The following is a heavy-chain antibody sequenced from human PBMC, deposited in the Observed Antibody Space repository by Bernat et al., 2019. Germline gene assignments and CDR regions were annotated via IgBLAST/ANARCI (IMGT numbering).Heavy chain of an antibody. D-gene: IGHD1-26*01. Sequence: QVQLQRWGAGLLKPSETLSLTCAVYGGSFSGYYRSWIRQPPGKGLEWIGEINHSGSTNYNPSLKSRVTISVDTSKNQFSLKLSSVTAADTAVYYCARVSSGSYDWGQGTLVTVSS. CDR1: GGSFSGYY. V-gene: IGHV4-34*01. CDR3: ARVSSGSYD. CDR2: INHSGST. J-gene: IGHJ4*02.